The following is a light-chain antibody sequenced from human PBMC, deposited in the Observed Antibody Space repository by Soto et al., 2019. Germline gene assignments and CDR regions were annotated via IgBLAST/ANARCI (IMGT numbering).Light chain of an antibody. Sequence: DIQMTQSPSSLSASVGARVTITCRASRDIEAYLNWYQQKPGKAPKLLIYAASNLQTGVPSRFSGGGSGTDFTLTISSLHPEDFATYYCQQSDSTPFTFSPGTRVDFK. CDR1: RDIEAY. CDR3: QQSDSTPFT. V-gene: IGKV1-39*01. J-gene: IGKJ3*01. CDR2: AAS.